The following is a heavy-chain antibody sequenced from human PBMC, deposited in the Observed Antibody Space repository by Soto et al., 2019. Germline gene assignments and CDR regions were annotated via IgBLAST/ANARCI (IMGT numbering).Heavy chain of an antibody. V-gene: IGHV3-49*03. CDR1: GFTFGDYA. Sequence: GGSLRLSCTASGFTFGDYAMSWFRQAPGKGLEWVSFIRSKAYGGTTEYAASVKGRFTVSRDDSKSIAYLQMNSLKTEDTAVYYCTREREGYGSGRDYYYYYMDVWGKGTTVTVSS. CDR2: IRSKAYGGTT. D-gene: IGHD3-10*01. J-gene: IGHJ6*03. CDR3: TREREGYGSGRDYYYYYMDV.